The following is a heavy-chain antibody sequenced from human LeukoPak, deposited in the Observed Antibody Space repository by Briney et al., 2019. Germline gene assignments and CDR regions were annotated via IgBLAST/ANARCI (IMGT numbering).Heavy chain of an antibody. D-gene: IGHD3-10*01. CDR2: ISYDGSNK. J-gene: IGHJ4*02. V-gene: IGHV3-30*04. CDR1: GFTFSTYP. Sequence: PGGSLRLSCAASGFTFSTYPMHWVRQAPGKGLEGVAVISYDGSNKYYADSVKGRFTISRDNSKNTLYLQMNTLRAEDTAVYYCAKEWLGELLYAVDYWGQGTLVTVSS. CDR3: AKEWLGELLYAVDY.